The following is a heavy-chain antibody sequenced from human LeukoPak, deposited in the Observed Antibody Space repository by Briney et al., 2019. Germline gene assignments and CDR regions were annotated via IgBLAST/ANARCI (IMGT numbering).Heavy chain of an antibody. V-gene: IGHV7-4-1*02. J-gene: IGHJ4*02. CDR3: ARGPRVTMVRGVIISD. CDR2: INTNTGNP. D-gene: IGHD3-10*01. CDR1: GYTFTSYA. Sequence: ASVKVSCKASGYTFTSYAMNWVRQAPGQGLEWMGWINTNTGNPTYAQGFTGRFVFSLDTSVSTAYLQISSLKAEDTAVYYCARGPRVTMVRGVIISDWGQGTLVTVSS.